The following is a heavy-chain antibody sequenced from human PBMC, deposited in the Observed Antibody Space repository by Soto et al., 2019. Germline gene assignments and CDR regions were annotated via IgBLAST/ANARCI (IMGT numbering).Heavy chain of an antibody. J-gene: IGHJ5*02. V-gene: IGHV1-69*01. Sequence: QVQLVQSGAEVKKPGSSVKVSCKASGGTFSSYAISWVRQAPGQGLEWMGGIIPIFGTANYAQKFQGRVTIIADESTSTGYMELSRLRSEDTAVYYCARDLGSSENWFDPWGQGTLVTVSS. CDR3: ARDLGSSENWFDP. CDR1: GGTFSSYA. D-gene: IGHD2-2*01. CDR2: IIPIFGTA.